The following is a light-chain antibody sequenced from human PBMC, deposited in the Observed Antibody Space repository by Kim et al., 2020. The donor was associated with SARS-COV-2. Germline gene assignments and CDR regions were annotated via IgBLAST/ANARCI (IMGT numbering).Light chain of an antibody. V-gene: IGKV3D-7*01. CDR1: QSVSTCY. J-gene: IGKJ4*01. Sequence: LSPGERATLSCRASQSVSTCYFSWHQQNPGQAPRLLIYAAYTSATSIPARFSGSVSRTVFTLTISRLQPEDFVVYYCHQDYNYRGFGGGTKVDIK. CDR2: AAY. CDR3: HQDYNYRG.